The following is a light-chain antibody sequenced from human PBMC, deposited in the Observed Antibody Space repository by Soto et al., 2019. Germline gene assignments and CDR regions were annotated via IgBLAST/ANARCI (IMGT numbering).Light chain of an antibody. Sequence: QSALTQPASVSGSPGQSITISCTGTSSHVGGYNYVSWYQQHPGKAPKLMIYEVSNRPSGVSNRFSGSKSGNTASLTISGLQAEDEADYYCSSYISSSTLVLFGGGTKLTVL. CDR2: EVS. J-gene: IGLJ2*01. CDR1: SSHVGGYNY. CDR3: SSYISSSTLVL. V-gene: IGLV2-14*01.